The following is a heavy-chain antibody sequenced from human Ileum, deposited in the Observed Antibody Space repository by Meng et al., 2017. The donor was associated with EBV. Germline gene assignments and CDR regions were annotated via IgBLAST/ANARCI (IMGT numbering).Heavy chain of an antibody. Sequence: QGQLRQGGAGLLQPLAPLSLTCAVSGGFFSCYYWSWLRQSSGKGLEWIGEINHSGSTNYNPSLKSRVTISVDTSKNQFSLKLTSVTAADTAVYYCAREARSSGYHPGIGPWGQGTLVTVSS. CDR2: INHSGST. D-gene: IGHD3-22*01. CDR1: GGFFSCYY. V-gene: IGHV4-34*02. J-gene: IGHJ5*02. CDR3: AREARSSGYHPGIGP.